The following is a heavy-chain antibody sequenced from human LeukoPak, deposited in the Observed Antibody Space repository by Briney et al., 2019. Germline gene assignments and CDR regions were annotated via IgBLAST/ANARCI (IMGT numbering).Heavy chain of an antibody. CDR3: AREYNWNDGNTFDY. CDR1: GGTFSSYA. J-gene: IGHJ4*02. CDR2: INPNSGGT. Sequence: ASVKVSCKASGGTFSSYAISWVRQAPGQGLEWMGWINPNSGGTNYAQKFQGRVTMTRDTSISTAYMELSRLRSDDTAVYYCAREYNWNDGNTFDYWGQGTLVTVSS. D-gene: IGHD1-20*01. V-gene: IGHV1-2*02.